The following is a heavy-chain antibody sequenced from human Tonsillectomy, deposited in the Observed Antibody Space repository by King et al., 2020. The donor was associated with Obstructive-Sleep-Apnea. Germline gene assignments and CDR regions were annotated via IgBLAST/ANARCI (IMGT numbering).Heavy chain of an antibody. Sequence: VQLVESGGGLVQPGGSLRLSCAASGFTFSSYAMSWVRQAPGKGLEWVSAISGSGGSTYYADSVKGRFTISRDNSKNTLYLQMNSLRAEDTAVYYWASTRADYDFWSGYYAWGQGTLVTVSS. V-gene: IGHV3-23*04. CDR3: ASTRADYDFWSGYYA. J-gene: IGHJ5*02. D-gene: IGHD3-3*01. CDR2: ISGSGGST. CDR1: GFTFSSYA.